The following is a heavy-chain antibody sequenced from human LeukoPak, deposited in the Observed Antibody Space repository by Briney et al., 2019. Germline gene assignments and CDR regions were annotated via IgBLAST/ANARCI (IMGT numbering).Heavy chain of an antibody. J-gene: IGHJ5*02. CDR1: GGSFSGYY. CDR2: INHSGST. Sequence: PSETLSLTCAVYGGSFSGYYWSWIRQPPGKGLEWIGEINHSGSTNYNPSLKSRVTISVDTSKNQFSLKLSSVTAADTAVYYCARGLNWNYSFKQQGRKFDPWGQGTLVTVSS. CDR3: ARGLNWNYSFKQQGRKFDP. V-gene: IGHV4-34*01. D-gene: IGHD1-7*01.